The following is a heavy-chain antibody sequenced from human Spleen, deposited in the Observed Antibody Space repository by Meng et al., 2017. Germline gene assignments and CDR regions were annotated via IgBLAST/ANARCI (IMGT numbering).Heavy chain of an antibody. CDR3: TKEGSGSWYDY. V-gene: IGHV3-23*01. D-gene: IGHD6-13*01. CDR1: GFPFSTYA. CDR2: IGGGGVDT. Sequence: GESLKISCAASGFPFSTYAMSWVRQAPGKGLEWVSAIGGGGVDTFYADSVKGRFTISRDNSKNTVYLQMSSLRADDTAVYYCTKEGSGSWYDYWGQGTLVTVSS. J-gene: IGHJ4*02.